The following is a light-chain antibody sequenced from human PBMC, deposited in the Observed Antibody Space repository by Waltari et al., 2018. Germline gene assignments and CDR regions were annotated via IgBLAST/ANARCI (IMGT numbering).Light chain of an antibody. V-gene: IGKV3-15*01. CDR2: GAS. CDR3: LQYNNWPYT. Sequence: EIVMTQSPATLSVSQGERATLTRRASRSICTSLTWYQQRPDRAPSRLIHGASTRANGIPARLSGSGSGTEFSLTISSLKSEDFAVYYCLQYNNWPYTFGQGTRLEIK. CDR1: RSICTS. J-gene: IGKJ2*01.